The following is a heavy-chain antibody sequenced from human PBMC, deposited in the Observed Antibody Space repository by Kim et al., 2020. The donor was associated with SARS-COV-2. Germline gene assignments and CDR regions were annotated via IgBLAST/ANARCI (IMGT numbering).Heavy chain of an antibody. CDR2: MNPNSGNT. D-gene: IGHD3-10*01. Sequence: ASVKVSCKASGYTFTSYDINWVRQATGQGLEWMGWMNPNSGNTGYAQKFQGRVTMTRNTSISTAYMELSSLRSEDTAVYYCARGLLNSLLWFGESIDFDYWGQGTLVTVSS. J-gene: IGHJ4*02. CDR1: GYTFTSYD. V-gene: IGHV1-8*01. CDR3: ARGLLNSLLWFGESIDFDY.